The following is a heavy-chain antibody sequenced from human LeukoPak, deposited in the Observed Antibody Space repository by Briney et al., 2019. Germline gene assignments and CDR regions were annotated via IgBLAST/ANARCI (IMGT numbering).Heavy chain of an antibody. CDR2: IIPIFGTA. V-gene: IGHV1-69*05. CDR3: ARSYSSGTYPFDY. D-gene: IGHD6-19*01. J-gene: IGHJ4*02. Sequence: ASVKVSCKAFEGSFSSEAISWVRQAPGQGLEWMGGIIPIFGTANYAQKFQGRVTITTDESTSTAYMELSSLRSEDTAVYYCARSYSSGTYPFDYWGQGTLVTVSS. CDR1: EGSFSSEA.